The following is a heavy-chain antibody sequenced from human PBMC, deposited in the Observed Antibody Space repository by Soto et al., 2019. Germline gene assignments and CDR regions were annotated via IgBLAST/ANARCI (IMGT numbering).Heavy chain of an antibody. J-gene: IGHJ6*02. D-gene: IGHD6-19*01. Sequence: QVQLVQSGAEVKKPGSSVKVSCKASGGTFSSYAISWVRQAPGQGLERMGGIIPIFGTANYAQKFQGRVTITADESTSTAYMELSSLRSEDTAVYYCAREQAVAGAYYYYGMDVWGQGTTVTVSS. CDR2: IIPIFGTA. CDR1: GGTFSSYA. V-gene: IGHV1-69*01. CDR3: AREQAVAGAYYYYGMDV.